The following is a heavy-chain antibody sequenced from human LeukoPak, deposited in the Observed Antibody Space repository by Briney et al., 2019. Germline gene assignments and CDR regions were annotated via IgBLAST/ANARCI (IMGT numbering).Heavy chain of an antibody. CDR1: GGTFSSYT. CDR3: ASERLGYYYMDV. J-gene: IGHJ6*03. D-gene: IGHD1-1*01. V-gene: IGHV1-69*02. Sequence: SVKVSCKASGGTFSSYTISWVRQAPGQGLEWMGRIIPILGIANYAQKFQGRVTITVDKSTSTAYMELSSLRSEDTAVYYCASERLGYYYMDVWGKGTTVTVSS. CDR2: IIPILGIA.